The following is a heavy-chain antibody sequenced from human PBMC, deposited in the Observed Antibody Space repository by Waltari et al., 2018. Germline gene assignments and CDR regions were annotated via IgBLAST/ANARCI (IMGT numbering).Heavy chain of an antibody. V-gene: IGHV4-38-2*01. CDR3: TRRMMTAIAGGGASDV. CDR1: GYSISSGWY. CDR2: LYGTATT. D-gene: IGHD2-21*01. Sequence: QVQLQESGPRLVKPSETLSLSCAVSGYSISSGWYWVWMRHLPGKGLGWIGSLYGTATTSYSPSLQRRVTISPGTSTNNFYLNLTSVTAADPATYYCTRRMMTAIAGGGASDVWGQGTLVTVSS. J-gene: IGHJ3*01.